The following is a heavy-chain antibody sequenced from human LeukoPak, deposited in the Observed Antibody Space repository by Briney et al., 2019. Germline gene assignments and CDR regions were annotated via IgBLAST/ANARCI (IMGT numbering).Heavy chain of an antibody. CDR1: GFTLSSNY. Sequence: GGSLRLSCAASGFTLSSNYMSWVRQAPGKGLEWVSVIYSGGSTYYADSVKGRFTISRDNSKNTLYLQMNSLRAEDTAVYYCAREGSSGRFFGYWGQGTLVTVSS. V-gene: IGHV3-53*01. CDR3: AREGSSGRFFGY. CDR2: IYSGGST. J-gene: IGHJ4*02. D-gene: IGHD6-6*01.